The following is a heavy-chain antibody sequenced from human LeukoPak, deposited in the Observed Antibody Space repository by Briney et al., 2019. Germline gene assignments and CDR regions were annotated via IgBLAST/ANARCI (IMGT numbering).Heavy chain of an antibody. CDR3: TRDALFGSGRTHLDF. D-gene: IGHD3-10*01. CDR1: EFTFNRYW. J-gene: IGHJ4*02. Sequence: GESMRLSCAASEFTFNRYWMSWVRQAPGKGLQWVANIKQDGSEVHYVDSVKGRFTIYRDNAKNSLSLQMNSLNVDDTGVYFCTRDALFGSGRTHLDFWSQGTLVSV. CDR2: IKQDGSEV. V-gene: IGHV3-7*04.